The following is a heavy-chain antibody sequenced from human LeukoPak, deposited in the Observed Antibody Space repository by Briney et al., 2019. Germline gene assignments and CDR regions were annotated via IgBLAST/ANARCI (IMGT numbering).Heavy chain of an antibody. V-gene: IGHV3-23*01. CDR1: GFTFSSYA. J-gene: IGHJ6*03. D-gene: IGHD1-1*01. CDR3: AGRLLEPPPRGGYYYYYMDV. CDR2: ISGSGGST. Sequence: GGSLRLSCAASGFTFSSYAMSWVRQAPGKGLEWVSAISGSGGSTYYADSVKGRFTISRDNSKNTLYLQMNSLRAEDTAVYYCAGRLLEPPPRGGYYYYYMDVWGVGTTVTVSS.